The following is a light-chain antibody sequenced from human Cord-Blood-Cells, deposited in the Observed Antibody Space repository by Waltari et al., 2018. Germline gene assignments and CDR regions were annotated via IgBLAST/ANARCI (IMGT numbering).Light chain of an antibody. CDR3: MSYAGSNNLNGV. J-gene: IGLJ2*01. Sequence: QSALAQPPSASGSPGQSVTLSCTGTRRAVGGYNYVSWYQQHPGKAPKPMIYEVSKPRSGLPDRFSGSKAGNTQALTVTGLQAEDDADYCCMSYAGSNNLNGVFGGATTLTVL. V-gene: IGLV2-8*01. CDR1: RRAVGGYNY. CDR2: EVS.